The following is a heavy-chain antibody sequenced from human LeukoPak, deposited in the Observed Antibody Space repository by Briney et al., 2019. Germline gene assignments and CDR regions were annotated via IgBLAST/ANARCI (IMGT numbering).Heavy chain of an antibody. J-gene: IGHJ3*02. CDR2: IIPIFGTA. CDR1: GGTFSSYA. D-gene: IGHD4-17*01. CDR3: ARLYDYGDYGDAFDI. V-gene: IGHV1-69*05. Sequence: SVKVSCKASGGTFSSYAISWVRQAPGQGLEWMGGIIPIFGTANYAQKFQGRVTITTDESTSTAYMELRSLRSDDTAVYYCARLYDYGDYGDAFDIWGQGTMVTVSS.